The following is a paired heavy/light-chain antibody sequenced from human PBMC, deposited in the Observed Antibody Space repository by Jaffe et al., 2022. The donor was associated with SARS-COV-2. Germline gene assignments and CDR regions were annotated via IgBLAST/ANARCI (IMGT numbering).Light chain of an antibody. CDR3: QQYYNTPPYT. CDR1: QSVLYSSNNHNY. Sequence: DIVMTQSPDSLAVSLGERATINCKSSQSVLYSSNNHNYLSWYQQKPGQPPKLLIYWASTRESGVPDRFTGSGSGTDFTLTISSVQAEDVAVYYCQQYYNTPPYTFGQGTKLEI. V-gene: IGKV4-1*01. J-gene: IGKJ2*01. CDR2: WAS.
Heavy chain of an antibody. Sequence: EVQLVESGGGLVQPGGSLRLSCVASGFTFSSSEMYWVRQTTGKGLEWVSYISGSSTIMYYADSVKGRFTISRDNTKNSLYLQMNSLRVDDTAVYYCAKRAGPWGQGTLVTVSS. CDR1: GFTFSSSE. CDR2: ISGSSTIM. J-gene: IGHJ5*02. CDR3: AKRAGP. D-gene: IGHD6-19*01. V-gene: IGHV3-48*03.